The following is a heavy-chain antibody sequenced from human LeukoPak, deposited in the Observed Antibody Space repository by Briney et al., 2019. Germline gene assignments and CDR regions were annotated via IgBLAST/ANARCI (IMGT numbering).Heavy chain of an antibody. CDR1: GYTFTSYD. D-gene: IGHD6-19*01. CDR3: ARVTSGWYNWFDP. J-gene: IGHJ5*02. Sequence: ASVKVSCKASGYTFTSYDINWVRQATGQGLEWMGWMSPNSGNTGYAQKFQGRVTMTRNTSISTAYMELSSLRSEDTAVYYCARVTSGWYNWFDPWGQGTLVTVSS. V-gene: IGHV1-8*01. CDR2: MSPNSGNT.